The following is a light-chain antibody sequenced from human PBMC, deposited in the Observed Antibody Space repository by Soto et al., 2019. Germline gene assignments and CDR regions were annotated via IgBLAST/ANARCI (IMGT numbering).Light chain of an antibody. V-gene: IGLV2-23*02. CDR3: CSYAGTVAYV. CDR2: GVN. Sequence: QSALTQPASVSGSPGQSITISCAGTGSDVGAYNLVSWYQQHPGKAPKLIICGVNTRPSGISNRFSGSKSGDTASLTISGPQAEDEADYFCCSYAGTVAYVFGTGTKVTVL. CDR1: GSDVGAYNL. J-gene: IGLJ1*01.